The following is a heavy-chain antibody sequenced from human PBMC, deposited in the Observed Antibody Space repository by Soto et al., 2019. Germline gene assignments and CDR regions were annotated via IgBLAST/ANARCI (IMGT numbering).Heavy chain of an antibody. V-gene: IGHV3-23*01. D-gene: IGHD3-3*01. CDR1: RFSFNTFA. Sequence: GGSLRLSCVASRFSFNTFAMSWVRQAPGKGLEWVSSINAGGGNTYYADSVKGRFTVSRDNSKDTLHLQMDTLRAEDTAIYYCAKYSYNDFWPGHYYRVDYRGEGTLVTVCS. CDR3: AKYSYNDFWPGHYYRVDY. J-gene: IGHJ4*02. CDR2: INAGGGNT.